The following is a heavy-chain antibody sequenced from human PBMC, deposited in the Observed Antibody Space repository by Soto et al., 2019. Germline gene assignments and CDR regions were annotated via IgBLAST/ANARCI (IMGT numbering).Heavy chain of an antibody. V-gene: IGHV3-7*03. CDR1: GFTFSSYW. J-gene: IGHJ5*02. CDR3: ARATAAAAPHWFDP. Sequence: WGSLRLSCAASGFTFSSYWMSWVRQAPGKGLEWVANIKQDGSEKYYVDSVKGRFTISRDNAKNSLYLQMNSLRAEDTAVYYCARATAAAAPHWFDPWGQGPLVTVSS. CDR2: IKQDGSEK. D-gene: IGHD6-13*01.